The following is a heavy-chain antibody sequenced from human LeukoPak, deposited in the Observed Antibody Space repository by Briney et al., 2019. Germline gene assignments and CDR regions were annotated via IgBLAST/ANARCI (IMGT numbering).Heavy chain of an antibody. J-gene: IGHJ3*02. CDR3: ARDFGGYDILTGYYRNHDAFDI. V-gene: IGHV3-33*01. CDR1: GFTFSSYG. D-gene: IGHD3-9*01. Sequence: TGGSLRLSCAASGFTFSSYGMHWVRQAPGKGLEWVAVIWYDGSNKYYADSVKGRFTITRDKSKNTLYLQMKSLRAEDTAVNYCARDFGGYDILTGYYRNHDAFDIWGQGTLVTVSS. CDR2: IWYDGSNK.